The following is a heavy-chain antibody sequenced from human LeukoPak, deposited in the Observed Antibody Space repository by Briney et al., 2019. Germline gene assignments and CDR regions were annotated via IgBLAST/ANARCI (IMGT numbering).Heavy chain of an antibody. V-gene: IGHV3-21*01. CDR3: ARDFMGVSTA. D-gene: IGHD3-16*01. CDR1: GFTVSSNY. CDR2: ISSDSNYI. Sequence: GSLRLSCAASGFTVSSNYMSWVRQAPGRGLEWVSSISSDSNYIYYEDSLKGRFTISRDNARNSLYLQMNSLRAEDTAVYYCARDFMGVSTAWGQGTLVTVSS. J-gene: IGHJ4*02.